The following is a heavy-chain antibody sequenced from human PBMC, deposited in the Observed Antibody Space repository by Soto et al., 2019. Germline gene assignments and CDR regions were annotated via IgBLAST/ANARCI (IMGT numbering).Heavy chain of an antibody. Sequence: QAQLVESGGGVVQPGRSLRLSCAASGFTFSSYGMHWVRQAPGTGLEWVAVISYDGGLQHYADSVKGRVNTSRDNSKTMVLLQMNSLRAEDPAVYYCVSDRGYGHASAPYSWGQGTLVSVSS. D-gene: IGHD5-18*01. J-gene: IGHJ4*02. V-gene: IGHV3-30*03. CDR3: VSDRGYGHASAPYS. CDR1: GFTFSSYG. CDR2: ISYDGGLQ.